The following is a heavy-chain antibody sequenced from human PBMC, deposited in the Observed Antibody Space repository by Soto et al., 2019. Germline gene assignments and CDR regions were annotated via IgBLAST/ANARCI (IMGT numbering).Heavy chain of an antibody. V-gene: IGHV1-69*13. CDR2: IIPVFGTP. CDR1: GGTFSTSA. CDR3: ATQLTGDLDF. D-gene: IGHD7-27*01. Sequence: QVQLVQSGAEVRKPGSSVKVSCVASGGTFSTSAMNWVRQAPGQGLEWVGGIIPVFGTPTYAQSLQGRVTIXXDVSTTTAYMELTRLRPEDTAVYYCATQLTGDLDFWGQGTLVIVSS. J-gene: IGHJ4*02.